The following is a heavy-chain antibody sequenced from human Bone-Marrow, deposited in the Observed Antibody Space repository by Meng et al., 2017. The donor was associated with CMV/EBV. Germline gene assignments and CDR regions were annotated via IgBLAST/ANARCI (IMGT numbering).Heavy chain of an antibody. CDR3: ATGGGNPRSPCDY. Sequence: SLKISCAASGFTFDDYAMHWVRQAPGKGLEWVATISWNSATIGYADSVEGRFFISRDNAENSLYLQMNSLRPEDTAFYYCATGGGNPRSPCDYWGQGTLATVSS. V-gene: IGHV3-9*01. J-gene: IGHJ4*02. CDR2: ISWNSATI. D-gene: IGHD4-23*01. CDR1: GFTFDDYA.